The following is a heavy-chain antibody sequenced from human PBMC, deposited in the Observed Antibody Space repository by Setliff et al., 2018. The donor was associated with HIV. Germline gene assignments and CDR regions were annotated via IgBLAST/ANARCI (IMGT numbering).Heavy chain of an antibody. Sequence: PSETLSLTCAVYGGSFSGYYWSWIRQPPGKGLEWIGEINHSGSTNYNPSLKSRVTISVDTSKNQFSLKLSSVTAADTAVYYCARDLRGGYSYGYYYYGMDVWGQGTTVTVSS. CDR3: ARDLRGGYSYGYYYYGMDV. CDR1: GGSFSGYY. D-gene: IGHD5-18*01. V-gene: IGHV4-34*01. J-gene: IGHJ6*02. CDR2: INHSGST.